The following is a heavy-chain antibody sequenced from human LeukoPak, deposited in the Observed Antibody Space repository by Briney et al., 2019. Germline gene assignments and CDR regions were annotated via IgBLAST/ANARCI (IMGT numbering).Heavy chain of an antibody. Sequence: GGSLRLSCAASGFTFSSYSMNWVRQAPGKGLEWVSSISSSSSYIYYADSVKGRFAISRDNAKNSLYLQMNSLRAEDTAVYYCARDMSLLYCSSTSCYADYWGQGTLVTVSS. J-gene: IGHJ4*02. CDR2: ISSSSSYI. CDR1: GFTFSSYS. D-gene: IGHD2-2*01. CDR3: ARDMSLLYCSSTSCYADY. V-gene: IGHV3-21*01.